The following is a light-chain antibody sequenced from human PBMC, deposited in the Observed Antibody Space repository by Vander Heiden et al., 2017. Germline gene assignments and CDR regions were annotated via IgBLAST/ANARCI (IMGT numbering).Light chain of an antibody. J-gene: IGKJ2*01. CDR3: QQDNNWPYT. CDR2: AAS. CDR1: HSVNSD. Sequence: EIAMTQSPATLSVSPGNRATLSCRASHSVNSDLAWYQQKPGQAPRLLIYAASTRATAIPARFSGSGSGTEFTLTISSLQSEDFAVYYCQQDNNWPYTFGQGTKLEIK. V-gene: IGKV3-15*01.